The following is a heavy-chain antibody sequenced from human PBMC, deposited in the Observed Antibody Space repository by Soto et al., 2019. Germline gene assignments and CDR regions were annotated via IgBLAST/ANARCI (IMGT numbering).Heavy chain of an antibody. CDR3: ARDLLPMTGTANDAFDI. V-gene: IGHV1-18*04. D-gene: IGHD1-1*01. CDR1: GYMFSHYG. Sequence: QIQLVQSGAEVKKPGASVKVSCKASGYMFSHYGINWVRQAPGQGLEWVAWISGYNGNTNYAQKFQGRVTMIMDLSTNTAYMELRSLTSDDTAVYYCARDLLPMTGTANDAFDIWGQGTMVTVSS. J-gene: IGHJ3*02. CDR2: ISGYNGNT.